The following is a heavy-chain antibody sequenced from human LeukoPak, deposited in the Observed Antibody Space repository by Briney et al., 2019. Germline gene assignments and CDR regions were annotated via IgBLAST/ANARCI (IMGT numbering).Heavy chain of an antibody. V-gene: IGHV1-2*02. CDR1: GYTFTGYY. CDR2: INPNSGGT. Sequence: GASVKVSCKASGYTFTGYYMHWVRQAPGQGLEWMGWINPNSGGTNYAQKFQGRVTMTRDTSISTAYMELSRLRSDDTAVYYCARDLRPIPIFGGTAGYWGQGTLVTVSS. J-gene: IGHJ4*02. CDR3: ARDLRPIPIFGGTAGY. D-gene: IGHD3-3*01.